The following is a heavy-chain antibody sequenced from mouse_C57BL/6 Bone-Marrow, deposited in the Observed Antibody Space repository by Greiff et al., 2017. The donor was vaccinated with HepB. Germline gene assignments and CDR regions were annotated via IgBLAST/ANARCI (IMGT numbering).Heavy chain of an antibody. J-gene: IGHJ2*01. CDR2: IYPGDGDT. Sequence: QVQLKQSGPELVKPGASVKISCKASGYAFSSSWMNWVKQRPGKGLEWIGRIYPGDGDTNYNGKFKGKATLTADKSSSTAYMQLSSLTSEDSAVYFCARWEDYYGSSSDYRGQGTTLTVSS. D-gene: IGHD1-1*01. V-gene: IGHV1-82*01. CDR1: GYAFSSSW. CDR3: ARWEDYYGSSSDY.